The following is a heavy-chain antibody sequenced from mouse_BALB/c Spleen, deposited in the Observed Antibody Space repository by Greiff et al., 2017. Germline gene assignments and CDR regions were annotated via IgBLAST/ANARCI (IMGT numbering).Heavy chain of an antibody. D-gene: IGHD1-2*01. CDR2: ISSGGSYT. V-gene: IGHV5-6*01. CDR1: GFTFSSYG. Sequence: EVQRVESGGDLVKPGGSLKLSCAASGFTFSSYGMSSVRQTPDKRLEWVATISSGGSYTYYPDSVKGRFTISRDNAKNTLYLQMSSLKSEDTAMYYCARHIITTDYDAMDDWGQGGSVTVSA. CDR3: ARHIITTDYDAMDD. J-gene: IGHJ4*01.